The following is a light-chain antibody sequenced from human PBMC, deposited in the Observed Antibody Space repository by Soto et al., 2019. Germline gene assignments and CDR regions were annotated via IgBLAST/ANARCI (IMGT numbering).Light chain of an antibody. CDR2: DVS. Sequence: QSALTPPASVSGSPGQSITISCTGTSSDVDGYNYVSWYQQHPGKAPKLMIYDVSNRPSGVSNRFSGSKSGNTASLTISGLQAEDEADYYCSSYTGTSTWVFGGGTKVTVL. J-gene: IGLJ3*02. V-gene: IGLV2-14*01. CDR3: SSYTGTSTWV. CDR1: SSDVDGYNY.